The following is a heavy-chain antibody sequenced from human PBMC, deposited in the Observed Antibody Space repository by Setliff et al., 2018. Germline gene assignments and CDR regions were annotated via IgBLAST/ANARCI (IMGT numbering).Heavy chain of an antibody. Sequence: SETLSLTCTVSGGSVGNSYYYWSWIRQPAGKGLEWIGQIYTSWSTNYNPSLKGRATLSIDASKRQFSLKLTSVTAADTAVYYCARSRTTAVKGGVFAVWGRGTLVTVSS. D-gene: IGHD1-7*01. J-gene: IGHJ2*01. V-gene: IGHV4-61*09. CDR3: ARSRTTAVKGGVFAV. CDR1: GGSVGNSYYY. CDR2: IYTSWST.